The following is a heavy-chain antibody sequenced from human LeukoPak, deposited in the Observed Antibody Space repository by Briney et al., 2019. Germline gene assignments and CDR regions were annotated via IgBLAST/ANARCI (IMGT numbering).Heavy chain of an antibody. CDR3: AREWAYPYYYYMDV. D-gene: IGHD3-16*01. CDR1: GYSISSGYY. V-gene: IGHV4-38-2*02. Sequence: SETLSLTCSVSGYSISSGYYWGWIRQPPGKGLEWIGSIYYSGSTYYNPSLKSRVTISVDTSKNQFSLKLSSVTAADTAVYYCAREWAYPYYYYMDVWGKGTTVTVSS. J-gene: IGHJ6*03. CDR2: IYYSGST.